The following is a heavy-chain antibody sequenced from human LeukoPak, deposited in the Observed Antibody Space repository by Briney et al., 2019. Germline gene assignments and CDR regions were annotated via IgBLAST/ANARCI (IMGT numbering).Heavy chain of an antibody. CDR3: TRNTNTVVDRRTFDY. Sequence: SETLSLTCTVYGGSISSSSYYWGWIRQPPGKGLEWIGSIYYSGSTFYSPSLKSRVTISVDTSKNQFSLKLSSVTAADTAVYYCTRNTNTVVDRRTFDYWGQGTLVTVSS. D-gene: IGHD4-23*01. V-gene: IGHV4-39*01. J-gene: IGHJ4*02. CDR2: IYYSGST. CDR1: GGSISSSSYY.